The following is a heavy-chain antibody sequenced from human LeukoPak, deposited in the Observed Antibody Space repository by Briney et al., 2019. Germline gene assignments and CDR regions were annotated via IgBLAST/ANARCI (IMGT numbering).Heavy chain of an antibody. CDR2: IGTAGDT. V-gene: IGHV3-13*01. CDR1: GFTFSGYA. Sequence: GGSLRLSCAASGFTFSGYAIHWVRQATGKGLEWVSAIGTAGDTYYPGSVKGRSTISRENGKNSLYLQMNSLRAGDTAIYYCARYTNDAFDIWGQGTMVTVSS. CDR3: ARYTNDAFDI. J-gene: IGHJ3*02. D-gene: IGHD2-2*02.